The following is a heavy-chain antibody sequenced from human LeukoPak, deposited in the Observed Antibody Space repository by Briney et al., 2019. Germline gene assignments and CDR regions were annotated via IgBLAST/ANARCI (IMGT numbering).Heavy chain of an antibody. CDR2: IYYSGST. V-gene: IGHV4-61*08. CDR1: GGSISSGGYS. Sequence: SETLSLTCAVSGGSISSGGYSWSWIRQPPGKGLEWIGYIYYSGSTNYNPSLKSRVTISVDTSKNQFSLKLSSVTAADTAVYYCARSPIHAFDIWGQGTMVTVSS. J-gene: IGHJ3*02. CDR3: ARSPIHAFDI.